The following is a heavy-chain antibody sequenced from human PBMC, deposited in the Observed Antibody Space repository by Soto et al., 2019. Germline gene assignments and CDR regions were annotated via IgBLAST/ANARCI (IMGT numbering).Heavy chain of an antibody. CDR1: GFTFSSYW. V-gene: IGHV3-74*01. D-gene: IGHD6-13*01. CDR2: INSDGSST. Sequence: VQLVESGGGLVQPGGSLRLSCVASGFTFSSYWMHWVRQAPGKGPVWVSRINSDGSSTGYADFVKGRATISRDNARNTLYLQMNSLGAEDTAVYYCGSGISTSGTPQGYWGQGTLVTVSS. J-gene: IGHJ4*02. CDR3: GSGISTSGTPQGY.